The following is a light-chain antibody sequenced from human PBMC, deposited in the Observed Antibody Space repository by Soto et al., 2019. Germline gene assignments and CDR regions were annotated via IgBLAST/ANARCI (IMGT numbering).Light chain of an antibody. CDR1: SSDVGSYNR. Sequence: QSALTQPPSVSGSPGQSVTISCTGTSSDVGSYNRVSWYQQPPGTAPKLMIYEVSNRPSGVPDRFSGSKSGNTASLTISGLHAEDEADYYCCSYTSSSTVVFGGGTKLTVL. J-gene: IGLJ2*01. CDR3: CSYTSSSTVV. CDR2: EVS. V-gene: IGLV2-18*02.